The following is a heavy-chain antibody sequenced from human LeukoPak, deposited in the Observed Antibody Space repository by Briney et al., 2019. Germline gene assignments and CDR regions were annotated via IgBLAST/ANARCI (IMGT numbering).Heavy chain of an antibody. CDR1: GFSLSTSGMR. J-gene: IGHJ4*02. V-gene: IGHV2-70*04. CDR2: IGWDDDK. D-gene: IGHD1-26*01. CDR3: ARMAYSGNYWTSFDY. Sequence: ESGPALVKPTQTLTLTCTFSGFSLSTSGMRVSWIRQPPAKALEWLARIGWDDDKFYRTSLKTRLTISKDTSKNQVVLTMTNMDPVDTATYYCARMAYSGNYWTSFDYWGQGTLVTVSS.